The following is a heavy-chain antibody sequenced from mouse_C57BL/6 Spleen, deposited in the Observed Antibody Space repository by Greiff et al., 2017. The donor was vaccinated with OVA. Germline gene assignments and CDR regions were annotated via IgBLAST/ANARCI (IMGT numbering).Heavy chain of an antibody. CDR1: GYAFSSYW. Sequence: VQLQESGAELVKPGASVKISCKASGYAFSSYWMNWVKQRPGQGLEWIGQIYPGDGDTNYNGKFKGKATLTADKSSSTAYMQLSSLTSEDSAVYFCAKDDYGRYFDVWGTGTTVTVSS. CDR2: IYPGDGDT. V-gene: IGHV1-80*01. J-gene: IGHJ1*03. CDR3: AKDDYGRYFDV. D-gene: IGHD2-4*01.